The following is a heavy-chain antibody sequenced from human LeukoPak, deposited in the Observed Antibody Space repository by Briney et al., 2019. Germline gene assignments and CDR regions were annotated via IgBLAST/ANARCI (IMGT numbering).Heavy chain of an antibody. CDR2: IYYSGST. Sequence: PSETLSLTCTVSGGSISSYYWSWIRQPPGKGLEWIGYIYYSGSTNYNPSLKSRVTISVDTSKNQFSLKLSSVTAADTAVYYCAREIAAAGSGGAFDIWGQGTMVTVSS. V-gene: IGHV4-59*01. J-gene: IGHJ3*02. CDR1: GGSISSYY. D-gene: IGHD6-13*01. CDR3: AREIAAAGSGGAFDI.